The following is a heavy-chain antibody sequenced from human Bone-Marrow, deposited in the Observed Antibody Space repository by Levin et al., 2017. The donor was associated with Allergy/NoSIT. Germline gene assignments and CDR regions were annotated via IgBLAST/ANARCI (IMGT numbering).Heavy chain of an antibody. V-gene: IGHV3-9*01. CDR2: ISWNSGRV. Sequence: GGSLRLSCAASGFTFDDYAMHWVRQRPGEGLEWVSGISWNSGRVDYADSVKGRFTISRDSSKNTVYLQMNSLRVEDTAVYYCARDPSVVGSRTPWGQGTLVIVSS. D-gene: IGHD1-26*01. CDR1: GFTFDDYA. J-gene: IGHJ3*01. CDR3: ARDPSVVGSRTP.